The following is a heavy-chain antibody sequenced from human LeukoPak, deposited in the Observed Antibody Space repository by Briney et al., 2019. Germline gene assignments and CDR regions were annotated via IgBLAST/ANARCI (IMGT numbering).Heavy chain of an antibody. J-gene: IGHJ3*02. CDR2: ISGSGGST. CDR3: AKTWDSSGYLDAFDI. CDR1: GFTFSSYA. Sequence: GGPLRLSCAASGFTFSSYAMSWVRQAPGKGLEWVSAISGSGGSTYYADSVKGRFTISRDNSKNTLYLQMNSLRAEDTAVYYCAKTWDSSGYLDAFDIWGQGTMVTVSS. D-gene: IGHD3-22*01. V-gene: IGHV3-23*01.